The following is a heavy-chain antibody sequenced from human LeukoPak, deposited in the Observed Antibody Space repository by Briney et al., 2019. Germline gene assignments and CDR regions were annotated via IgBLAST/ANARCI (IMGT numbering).Heavy chain of an antibody. V-gene: IGHV4-38-2*02. CDR1: GYSISSGYY. CDR3: ARELWFGERPREG. J-gene: IGHJ4*02. Sequence: SETLSLTCTISGYSISSGYYWGWIRQPPGKGLEWIGTIYHSGSTYYNPSLKSRVTISVDTSKNQFSLKLSSVTAADTAVYYCARELWFGERPREGWGQGTLVTVSS. D-gene: IGHD3-10*01. CDR2: IYHSGST.